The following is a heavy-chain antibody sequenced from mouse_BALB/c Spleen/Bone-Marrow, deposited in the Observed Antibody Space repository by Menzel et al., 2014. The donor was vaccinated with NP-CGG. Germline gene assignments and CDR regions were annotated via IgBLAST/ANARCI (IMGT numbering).Heavy chain of an antibody. CDR3: VRDGDYRYACFTY. CDR2: ISDGGTYT. CDR1: GFTFSDYY. J-gene: IGHJ3*01. V-gene: IGHV5-4*02. Sequence: EVMLVESGGGLVKPGGSLKLSCEASGFTFSDYYIYWVRQTPEKRLEWVATISDGGTYTYYPDTVKGRFTISRDNAKNNLYLQMNGLKSEDTAMYYCVRDGDYRYACFTYWGQGTLVTVSA. D-gene: IGHD2-14*01.